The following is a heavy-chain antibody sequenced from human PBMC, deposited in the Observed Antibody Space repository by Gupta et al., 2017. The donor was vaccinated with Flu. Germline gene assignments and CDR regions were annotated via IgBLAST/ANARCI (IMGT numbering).Heavy chain of an antibody. CDR3: AKGYRAYNNQFDY. Sequence: EVQLLESGGGLVQPGGSLRLSCAASGFTFSGYAMRWVRQAHGKGLGWVTGISGSGYYADSVKGRFTISRDNYKNTLYLQRDSLRAEDTALYYCAKGYRAYNNQFDYWGQGTLVTVSS. J-gene: IGHJ4*02. CDR2: ISGSG. V-gene: IGHV3-23*01. CDR1: GFTFSGYA. D-gene: IGHD6-13*01.